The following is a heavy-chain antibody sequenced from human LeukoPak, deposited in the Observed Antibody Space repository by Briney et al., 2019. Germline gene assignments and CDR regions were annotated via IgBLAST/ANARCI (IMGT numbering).Heavy chain of an antibody. V-gene: IGHV4-59*01. CDR2: IYYSGST. Sequence: SETLSLTCTVSGGSISSYYWSWIRQPPGKGLEWIGYIYYSGSTNYNPSLKSRVNISVDTSKNQFSLKLSFVTAADTAVYYCVRDRRFGNWARWFDPWGQGTLVTVSS. CDR3: VRDRRFGNWARWFDP. CDR1: GGSISSYY. J-gene: IGHJ5*02. D-gene: IGHD3-10*01.